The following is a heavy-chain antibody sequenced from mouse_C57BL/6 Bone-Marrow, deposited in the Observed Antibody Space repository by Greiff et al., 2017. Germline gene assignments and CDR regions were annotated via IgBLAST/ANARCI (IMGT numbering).Heavy chain of an antibody. CDR1: GYTFSSYW. CDR3: ERELRPHYFDY. D-gene: IGHD3-2*02. J-gene: IGHJ2*01. CDR2: LDPSDSYP. Sequence: QVQLQQSGAELVMPGASVKLSCKASGYTFSSYWMHWVKQRPGQGLEWIGELDPSDSYPNYNQQFKGKSTFTVTKSSSTAYMQLSSLTSEDSAVYYCERELRPHYFDYWGQGTTLTVAS. V-gene: IGHV1-69*01.